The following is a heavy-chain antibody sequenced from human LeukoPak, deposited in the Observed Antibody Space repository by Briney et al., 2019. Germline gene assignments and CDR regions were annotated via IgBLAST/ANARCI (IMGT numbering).Heavy chain of an antibody. J-gene: IGHJ4*02. CDR1: GGSISSSNW. V-gene: IGHV4-4*02. Sequence: SGTLSLTCAVSGGSISSSNWWSWVRQPPGKGLEWIGEIYHSGGTYYNPSLKSRVTISVDTSKNQFSLRLSTVTAADTAVYYCARAGVATWQYWGRGTLVTVSS. CDR3: ARAGVATWQY. D-gene: IGHD5-12*01. CDR2: IYHSGGT.